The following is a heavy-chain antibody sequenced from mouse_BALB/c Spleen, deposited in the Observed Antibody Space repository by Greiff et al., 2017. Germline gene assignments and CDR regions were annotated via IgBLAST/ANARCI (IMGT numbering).Heavy chain of an antibody. CDR1: GYTFTSYW. J-gene: IGHJ1*01. CDR2: IYPGNSDT. D-gene: IGHD2-10*02. Sequence: VQLQQSGTVLARPGASVKMSCKASGYTFTSYWMHWVKQRPGQGLEWIGAIYPGNSDTSYNQKFKGKAKLTAVTSTSTAYMELSSLTNEDSAVYYCTAGYGNYVNYWYFDVWGAGTTVTVSS. CDR3: TAGYGNYVNYWYFDV. V-gene: IGHV1-5*01.